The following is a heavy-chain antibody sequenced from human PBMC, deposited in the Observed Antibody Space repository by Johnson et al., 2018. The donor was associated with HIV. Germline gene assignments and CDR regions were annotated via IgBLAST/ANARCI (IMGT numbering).Heavy chain of an antibody. CDR3: ARDGCIAVAGPTQGCAFDI. J-gene: IGHJ3*02. D-gene: IGHD6-19*01. Sequence: AQLVESGGGLVQPGGSLRLSCAASGFTFSSYWMSWVRQAPGKGLEWVANIKQDGSEKYYVASVKGRFTISRDNAKNSLYLQMNSLRAEDTAVYYCARDGCIAVAGPTQGCAFDIWGQGTMVTVSS. CDR1: GFTFSSYW. V-gene: IGHV3-7*01. CDR2: IKQDGSEK.